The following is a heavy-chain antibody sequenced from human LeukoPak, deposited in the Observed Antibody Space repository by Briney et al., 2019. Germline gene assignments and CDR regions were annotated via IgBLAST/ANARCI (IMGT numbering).Heavy chain of an antibody. Sequence: GGSLRLSCAASGFTFSSYWMHWVRQAPGKGLVWVSRINSDGSSTSYADSVKGRFTISRDNAKNTLYLQMNSLRAEDTAVYYCARPDTAYDAFDIWGQGTMVTVSS. CDR3: ARPDTAYDAFDI. CDR1: GFTFSSYW. V-gene: IGHV3-74*01. CDR2: INSDGSST. D-gene: IGHD5-18*01. J-gene: IGHJ3*02.